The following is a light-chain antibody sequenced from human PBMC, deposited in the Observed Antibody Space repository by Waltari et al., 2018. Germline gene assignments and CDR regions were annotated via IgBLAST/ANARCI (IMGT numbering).Light chain of an antibody. CDR3: QHYVRLPAT. Sequence: RATLACRASQSVGKSLAWYQQKPGQAPRLLIYDASRRATGIPDRFSGSGSGTDFSLTISRLEPEDFAVYYCQHYVRLPATFGQGTKVEI. J-gene: IGKJ1*01. CDR2: DAS. V-gene: IGKV3-20*01. CDR1: QSVGKS.